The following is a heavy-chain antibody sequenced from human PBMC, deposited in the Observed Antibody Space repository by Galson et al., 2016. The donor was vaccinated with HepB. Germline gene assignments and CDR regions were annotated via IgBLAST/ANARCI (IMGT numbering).Heavy chain of an antibody. V-gene: IGHV3-53*05. CDR2: IYGGGDT. CDR3: AKTGDTTGWDSYFDL. J-gene: IGHJ2*01. D-gene: IGHD6-19*01. Sequence: SLRLSCAASGFTVSNNYMNWVRQAPGKGLEWVSVIYGGGDTFYSDSVKGRFTISRDNSKHTLFLQMNSLRAEDTAVYYCAKTGDTTGWDSYFDLWGRGTLVTVSS. CDR1: GFTVSNNY.